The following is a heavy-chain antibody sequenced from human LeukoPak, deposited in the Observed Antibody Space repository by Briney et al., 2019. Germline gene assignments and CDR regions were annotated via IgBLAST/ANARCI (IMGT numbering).Heavy chain of an antibody. CDR3: ARELGYYYDSSGLDY. V-gene: IGHV4-39*07. J-gene: IGHJ4*02. CDR1: GDSISSSSYY. CDR2: IYYSGST. D-gene: IGHD3-22*01. Sequence: SETLSLTCTVSGDSISSSSYYWGWIRQPRGKGLEWIGSIYYSGSTYYNPSLKSRVTISVGTSKNQFSLKLSSVTAADTAVYYCARELGYYYDSSGLDYWGQGTLVTVSS.